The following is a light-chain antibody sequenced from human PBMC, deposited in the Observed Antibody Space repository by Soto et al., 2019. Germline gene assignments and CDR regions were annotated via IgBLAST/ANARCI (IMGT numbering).Light chain of an antibody. CDR3: QQSYSTPHT. J-gene: IGKJ2*01. CDR1: QSIGRY. CDR2: AAS. Sequence: DIQMTQSPSSLSASVGDRVTITCRASQSIGRYVNWYQQKPGKAPKVLIYAASSLQSGVPSRFSGSGAGTDFTLTISSLQLEDFATYYCQQSYSTPHTFGQGTKLDIK. V-gene: IGKV1-39*01.